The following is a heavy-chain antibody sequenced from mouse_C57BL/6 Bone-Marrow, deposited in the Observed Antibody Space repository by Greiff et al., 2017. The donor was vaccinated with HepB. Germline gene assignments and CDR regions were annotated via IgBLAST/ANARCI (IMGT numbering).Heavy chain of an antibody. J-gene: IGHJ4*01. V-gene: IGHV5-4*01. CDR3: AREGRPPEAMDY. Sequence: EVKLMESGGGLVKPGGSLKLSCAASGFTFSSYAMSWVRQTPEKRLEWVATISDGGSYTYYPDNVKGRFTISRDNAKNNLYLQMSHLKSEDTALYYCAREGRPPEAMDYWGQGTSVTVSS. CDR2: ISDGGSYT. CDR1: GFTFSSYA.